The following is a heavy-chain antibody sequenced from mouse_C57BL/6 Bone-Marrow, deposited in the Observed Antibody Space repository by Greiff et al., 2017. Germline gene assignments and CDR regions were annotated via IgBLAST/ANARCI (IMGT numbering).Heavy chain of an antibody. J-gene: IGHJ3*01. CDR2: ISSGGDYI. V-gene: IGHV5-9-1*02. CDR1: GFTFSSYA. D-gene: IGHD1-2*01. CDR3: TRGDYYGPWFAY. Sequence: EVKLVESGEGLVKPGGSLKLSCAASGFTFSSYAMSWVRQTPEKRLEWVAYISSGGDYIYYADTVKGRFTISRDNARNTLYLQMSSLKSEDTAMYYCTRGDYYGPWFAYWGQGTLVTVSA.